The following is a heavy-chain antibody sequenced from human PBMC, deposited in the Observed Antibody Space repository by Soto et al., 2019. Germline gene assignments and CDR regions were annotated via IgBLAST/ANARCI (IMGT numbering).Heavy chain of an antibody. CDR2: ISAYNGNT. CDR3: ARGDATKIVVTTYYAMDV. D-gene: IGHD4-17*01. Sequence: GASVKVSCKASGYTFTSYAISWVRQAPGQGLEWMGWISAYNGNTNYAQKLQGRVTMTTDTSTSTAYMELRSLRSDDTAVYFCARGDATKIVVTTYYAMDVWGQGTTVTVSS. CDR1: GYTFTSYA. J-gene: IGHJ6*02. V-gene: IGHV1-18*01.